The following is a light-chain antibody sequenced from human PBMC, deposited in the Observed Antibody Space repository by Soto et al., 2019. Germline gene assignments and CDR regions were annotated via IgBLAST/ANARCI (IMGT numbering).Light chain of an antibody. CDR2: DAS. J-gene: IGKJ1*01. Sequence: DIQMTQSPSTLSASVGDRVTITCRASQSINSWLAWYQQKPGKAPQILIYDASTLKSGVQSRFSASGSGTEFTLIIRSLQPDDFATYYCKQYTSYSWTFGQGTKVDIK. CDR1: QSINSW. V-gene: IGKV1-5*01. CDR3: KQYTSYSWT.